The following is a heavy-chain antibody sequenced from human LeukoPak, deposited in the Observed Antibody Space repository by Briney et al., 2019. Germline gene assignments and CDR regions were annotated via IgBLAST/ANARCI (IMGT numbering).Heavy chain of an antibody. J-gene: IGHJ6*02. D-gene: IGHD4-17*01. V-gene: IGHV4-34*01. CDR1: GGSFSGYY. Sequence: SETLSLTCAVYGGSFSGYYWSWIRQPPGKGLEWIGEINHSGSTNYNPSLKSRVTISVDTSKNQFSLKLSSVTAADTAVYYCALLYGGYGMDGMDVWGQGTTVTVSS. CDR2: INHSGST. CDR3: ALLYGGYGMDGMDV.